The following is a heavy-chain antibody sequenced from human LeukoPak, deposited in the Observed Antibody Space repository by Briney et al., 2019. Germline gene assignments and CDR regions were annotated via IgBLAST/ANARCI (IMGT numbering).Heavy chain of an antibody. D-gene: IGHD3-10*02. CDR2: ISSSGSTL. J-gene: IGHJ6*04. CDR3: AELGITMIGGV. CDR1: GFTFVNYG. Sequence: PGGSLRLSCAASGFTFVNYGMSWVRQAPGKGLEWVSYISSSGSTLYYADSVKGRFTISRDNAKNSLYLQMNSLRAEDTAVYYCAELGITMIGGVWGKGTTVTISS. V-gene: IGHV3-48*04.